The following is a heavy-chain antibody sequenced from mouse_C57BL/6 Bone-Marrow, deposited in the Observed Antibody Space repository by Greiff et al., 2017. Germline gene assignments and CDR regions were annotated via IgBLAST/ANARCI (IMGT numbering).Heavy chain of an antibody. Sequence: EVQGVESGGDLVKPGGSLKLSCAASGFTFSSYGMSWVRQTPDKRLEWVATISSGGSYTYYPDSVKGRFTISRDNAKNTLYLQMSSLKSEDTAMYDFAGPCEFCSSYWYFDVWGTGTTVTVSS. J-gene: IGHJ1*03. CDR3: AGPCEFCSSYWYFDV. V-gene: IGHV5-6*01. D-gene: IGHD1-1*01. CDR2: ISSGGSYT. CDR1: GFTFSSYG.